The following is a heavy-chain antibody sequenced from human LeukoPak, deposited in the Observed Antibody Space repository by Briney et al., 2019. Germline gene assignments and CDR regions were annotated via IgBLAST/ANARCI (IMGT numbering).Heavy chain of an antibody. CDR1: GFTFSSYA. CDR3: ARDSDGYNTH. Sequence: SGGSLRLSCAASGFTFSSYAMSWVRQAPGKGLEWVSAISGSGGSTYYADSVKGRFTIFRDNSKNTLYLQMNSLRAEDTAVYYCARDSDGYNTHWGQGTLVTVSS. D-gene: IGHD5-24*01. V-gene: IGHV3-23*01. J-gene: IGHJ4*02. CDR2: ISGSGGST.